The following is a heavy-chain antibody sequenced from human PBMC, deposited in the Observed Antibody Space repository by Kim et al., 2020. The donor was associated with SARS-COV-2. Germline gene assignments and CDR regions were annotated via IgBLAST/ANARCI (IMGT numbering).Heavy chain of an antibody. D-gene: IGHD5-12*01. CDR1: GGSISSYY. CDR2: IYYSGST. Sequence: SETLSLTCTVSGGSISSYYWSWIRQPPGKGLEWIGYIYYSGSTNYNPSLKSRVTISVDTSKNQITLKLSSVTAADTAVYYCARSTFGDGYNYPFDYWGQGTLVTVSS. V-gene: IGHV4-59*13. J-gene: IGHJ4*02. CDR3: ARSTFGDGYNYPFDY.